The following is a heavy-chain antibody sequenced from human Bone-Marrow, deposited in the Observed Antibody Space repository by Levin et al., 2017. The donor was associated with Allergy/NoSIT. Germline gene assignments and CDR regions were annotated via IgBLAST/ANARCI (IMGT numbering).Heavy chain of an antibody. CDR1: GFTFSDYA. V-gene: IGHV3-30-3*01. J-gene: IGHJ4*02. Sequence: PGGSLRLSCAASGFTFSDYAMNWVRQAPGKGLEWVALISYDGSDTYYADSVKGRFTISRDDSKNTLYLQMNSLEPEDTAMYFCARDQSAVGSTPRNYWGQGTLVTVSS. CDR3: ARDQSAVGSTPRNY. CDR2: ISYDGSDT. D-gene: IGHD6-19*01.